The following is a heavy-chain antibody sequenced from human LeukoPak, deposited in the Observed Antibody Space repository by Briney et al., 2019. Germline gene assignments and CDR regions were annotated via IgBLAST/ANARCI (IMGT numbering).Heavy chain of an antibody. D-gene: IGHD3-22*01. CDR1: GSSFTCYW. CDR2: IYPGDSDT. CDR3: ARLYYFDSSGPFRY. J-gene: IGHJ4*02. Sequence: GESLKISCTGSGSSFTCYWIGWVRQMPGKGLEWMGIIYPGDSDTRYSPSFQGQVTISADKSISTAYLQWSSLKASDTAMYYCARLYYFDSSGPFRYWGQGTLVTVSS. V-gene: IGHV5-51*01.